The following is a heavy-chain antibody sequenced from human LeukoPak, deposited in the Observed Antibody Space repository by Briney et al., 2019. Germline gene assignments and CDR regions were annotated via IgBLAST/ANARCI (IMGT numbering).Heavy chain of an antibody. CDR1: GFTFNTYP. Sequence: GGSLRLSCAASGFTFNTYPMNWVRQAPGKGLEWVSVIYSGGSTYYADSVKGRFTISRHNSKNTLYLQMNSLRAEDTAVYYCARLYGTFLEWSPYFDYWGQGTLVTVSS. CDR2: IYSGGST. V-gene: IGHV3-53*04. D-gene: IGHD3-3*02. CDR3: ARLYGTFLEWSPYFDY. J-gene: IGHJ4*02.